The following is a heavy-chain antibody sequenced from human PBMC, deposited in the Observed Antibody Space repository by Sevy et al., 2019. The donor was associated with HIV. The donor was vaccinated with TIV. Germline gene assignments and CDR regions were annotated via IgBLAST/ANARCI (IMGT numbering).Heavy chain of an antibody. V-gene: IGHV3-23*01. CDR2: ISGSGGST. CDR3: AKDCSSTSFHGDAFDI. Sequence: GGSLRLSCAASGFTFSSYAMSWVRQAPGKGLEWVSAISGSGGSTYYADSVKGRFIISRDNSKNTLYLQMNSLRAEDTAVYYCAKDCSSTSFHGDAFDIWGQGTMVTVSS. J-gene: IGHJ3*02. D-gene: IGHD2-2*01. CDR1: GFTFSSYA.